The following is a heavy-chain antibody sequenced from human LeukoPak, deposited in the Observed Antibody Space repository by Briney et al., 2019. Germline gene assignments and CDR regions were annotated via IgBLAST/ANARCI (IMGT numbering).Heavy chain of an antibody. CDR2: IYYSGST. V-gene: IGHV4-59*01. CDR1: GGSISSYY. Sequence: PSETLSLTCTVSGGSISSYYWSWIRQPPGKGLEWIGYIYYSGSTNYNPSLKSRVTISVDTSKNQFSLKLRSVTAADTAVYYCARGSRGDGAAFDIWGQGTMVTVSP. J-gene: IGHJ3*02. D-gene: IGHD7-27*01. CDR3: ARGSRGDGAAFDI.